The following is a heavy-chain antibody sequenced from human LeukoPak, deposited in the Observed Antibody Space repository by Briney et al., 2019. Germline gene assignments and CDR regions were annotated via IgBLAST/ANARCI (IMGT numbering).Heavy chain of an antibody. CDR3: ARDTAGGNHDAFDI. J-gene: IGHJ3*02. D-gene: IGHD4-23*01. Sequence: AGGSLRLSCAASGFTFSSYGMHWVRQAPGKGLEWVAVIWYDGSNKYYADSVKGRFTISRDNSKNTLYLQMNSLRAEDTAVYYCARDTAGGNHDAFDIWGQGTMVTVSS. CDR2: IWYDGSNK. CDR1: GFTFSSYG. V-gene: IGHV3-33*08.